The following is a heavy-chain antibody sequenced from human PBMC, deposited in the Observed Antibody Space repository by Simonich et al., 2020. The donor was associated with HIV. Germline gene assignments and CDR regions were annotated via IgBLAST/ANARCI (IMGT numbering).Heavy chain of an antibody. V-gene: IGHV3-21*01. Sequence: VQLVESGGAVVQPGRSLRLSCAASGFTFSSYSMNWVRQAPGKGLRWVSAISSSSSYIYYADSVKGRFTISRDNAKNALYLQMNSLRAEDTAVYYCARPKTVGASIDAFDIWGQGTMVTVSS. CDR1: GFTFSSYS. J-gene: IGHJ3*02. CDR3: ARPKTVGASIDAFDI. CDR2: ISSSSSYI. D-gene: IGHD1-26*01.